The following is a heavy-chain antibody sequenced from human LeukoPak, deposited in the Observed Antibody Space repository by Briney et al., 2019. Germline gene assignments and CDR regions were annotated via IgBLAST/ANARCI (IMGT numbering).Heavy chain of an antibody. J-gene: IGHJ3*02. CDR1: GYTFTSYG. CDR2: ISGYNVNT. D-gene: IGHD3-16*01. V-gene: IGHV1-18*01. CDR3: ARGHYYGAFDI. Sequence: ASVKVSCKASGYTFTSYGINWVRQAPGQGLEWMGWISGYNVNTNYAQKVQGRVTMTTDTSTSTAYMELRSLSSDDTAVYYCARGHYYGAFDIWGRGTMVTVSS.